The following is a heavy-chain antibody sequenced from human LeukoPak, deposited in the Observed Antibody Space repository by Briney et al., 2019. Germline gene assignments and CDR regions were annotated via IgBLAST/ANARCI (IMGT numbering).Heavy chain of an antibody. D-gene: IGHD4-17*01. CDR3: ARQGLYGDYVY. J-gene: IGHJ4*02. Sequence: GESLKISCKGSGYSFTTYWIGWVRQMPGKGLEWMGVIYPGDSHTRYSPSLQGQVTISADKSISTAYLQWSSLKASDTAMYYCARQGLYGDYVYWGQGTLVTVSS. CDR1: GYSFTTYW. V-gene: IGHV5-51*01. CDR2: IYPGDSHT.